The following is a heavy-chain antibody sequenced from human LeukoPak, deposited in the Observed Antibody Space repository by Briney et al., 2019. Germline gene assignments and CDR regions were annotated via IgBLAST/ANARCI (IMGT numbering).Heavy chain of an antibody. CDR2: ISWNSGSI. CDR1: GFTFDDYA. Sequence: QPGRSLRLSCAASGFTFDDYAMHWVRQAPGKGLEWVSGISWNSGSIGYADSVKGRFTTSRDNAKNSLYLQMNSLRAEDTALYYCAKGNYGMDVWGQGTTVTVSS. J-gene: IGHJ6*02. CDR3: AKGNYGMDV. V-gene: IGHV3-9*01.